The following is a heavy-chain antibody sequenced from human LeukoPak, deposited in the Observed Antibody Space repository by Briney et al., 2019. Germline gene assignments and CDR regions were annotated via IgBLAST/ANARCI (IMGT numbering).Heavy chain of an antibody. CDR2: INQDGSDK. Sequence: GGSLRLSCVGSAFTFSHKYMSWVLQAPGKGLEWVANINQDGSDKNYVDSVKGRFTISRDNPKNSLYLQMNSLKVEDTAVYYCAREYSWSGRDIWGQGTLVTVSS. CDR3: AREYSWSGRDI. D-gene: IGHD1-14*01. J-gene: IGHJ1*01. V-gene: IGHV3-7*05. CDR1: AFTFSHKY.